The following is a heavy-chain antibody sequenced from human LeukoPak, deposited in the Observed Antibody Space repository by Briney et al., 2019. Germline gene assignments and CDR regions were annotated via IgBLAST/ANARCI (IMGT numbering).Heavy chain of an antibody. CDR2: NYYSGST. V-gene: IGHV4-59*01. J-gene: IGHJ4*02. D-gene: IGHD6-13*01. CDR3: ARQQLPNGAYYFDY. Sequence: SETLSLTCTVSGGSMSNYYWGWIRQPPGKGLEWIGYNYYSGSTNYNPSLKSRVTISVDTSNNQFSLRLSSVTAADTAVYYCARQQLPNGAYYFDYWGQGTLVTVSS. CDR1: GGSMSNYY.